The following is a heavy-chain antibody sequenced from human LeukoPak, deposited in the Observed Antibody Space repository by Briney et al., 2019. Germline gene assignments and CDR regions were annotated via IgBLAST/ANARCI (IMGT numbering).Heavy chain of an antibody. CDR1: GFTFSSYS. CDR3: AKVVSGPEAFDI. J-gene: IGHJ3*02. D-gene: IGHD6-19*01. Sequence: GGSLRLSCAASGFTFSSYSMNWVRQAPGKGLEWVSAISGSGGSTYYADSVKGRFTISRDNSKNTLYLQMNSLRAEDTAVYYCAKVVSGPEAFDIWGQGTMVTVSS. CDR2: ISGSGGST. V-gene: IGHV3-23*01.